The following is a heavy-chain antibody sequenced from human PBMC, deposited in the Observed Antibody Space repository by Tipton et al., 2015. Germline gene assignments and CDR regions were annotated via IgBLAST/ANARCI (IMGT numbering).Heavy chain of an antibody. CDR3: ARRPPSPEAYYYYDMDV. V-gene: IGHV4-39*02. CDR1: GGSISVSSVY. Sequence: TLSLTCTVSGGSISVSSVYWGWIRQSPGKGLEWIGSYYYTGATYYNPSLKGRVNISADRSKDHFSLRLTSVAAADTAVYYCARRPPSPEAYYYYDMDVWGQGTTVTVS. D-gene: IGHD1-14*01. CDR2: YYYTGAT. J-gene: IGHJ6*02.